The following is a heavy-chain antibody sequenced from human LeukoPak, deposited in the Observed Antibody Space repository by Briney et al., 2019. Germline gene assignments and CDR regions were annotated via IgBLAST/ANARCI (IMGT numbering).Heavy chain of an antibody. CDR2: INHSGST. J-gene: IGHJ6*03. D-gene: IGHD4-11*01. V-gene: IGHV4-38-2*02. CDR3: ARGNMWDYRRYYYYMDV. Sequence: PSETLSLTCTVSGYSISSGYYWSWIRQPPGKGLEWIGEINHSGSTNYNPSLKSRVTISVDTSKNQFSLKLNSVTAADTAIYYCARGNMWDYRRYYYYMDVWGKGTTVTVSS. CDR1: GYSISSGYY.